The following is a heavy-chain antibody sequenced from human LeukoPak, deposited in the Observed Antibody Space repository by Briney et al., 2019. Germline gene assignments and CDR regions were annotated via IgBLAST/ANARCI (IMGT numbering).Heavy chain of an antibody. D-gene: IGHD3-22*01. V-gene: IGHV1-18*01. Sequence: ASVKVSCKASGYTFTSYGISWVRQAPGQGLEWMGWISAYNGNTNYAQKLQGRVTMTTDTSTSTAYMELRSLRSDDTAVYYCARVAFRGNYDSSGPVDYWGQGTLVTVSS. CDR1: GYTFTSYG. CDR2: ISAYNGNT. J-gene: IGHJ4*02. CDR3: ARVAFRGNYDSSGPVDY.